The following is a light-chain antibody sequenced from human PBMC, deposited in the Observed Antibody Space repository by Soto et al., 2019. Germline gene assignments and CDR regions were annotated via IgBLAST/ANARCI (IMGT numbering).Light chain of an antibody. V-gene: IGKV3-11*01. CDR2: DAS. CDR1: QSISRY. CDR3: QQRSDWPLT. J-gene: IGKJ4*01. Sequence: EIVLTQSPATLSLSPGDRATLSCRASQSISRYLAWYQQKPGQAPRLLIYDASNRATGIPARFSGSGSGTDFALTISSLEPEEFAIYYCQQRSDWPLTFGGETKVEIK.